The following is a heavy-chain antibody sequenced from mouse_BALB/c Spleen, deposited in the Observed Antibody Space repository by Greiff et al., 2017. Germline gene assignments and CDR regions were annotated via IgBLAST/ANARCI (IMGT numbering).Heavy chain of an antibody. Sequence: EVKLVESGGGLVKPGGSLKLSCAASGFTFSSYAMSWVRQTPEKRLEWVASISSGGSTYYPDSVKGRFTISRDNAKNTLYLQMSSLKSEDTAMYYCARHGGNRYWYFDVWGAGTTVTVSS. D-gene: IGHD2-1*01. CDR3: ARHGGNRYWYFDV. J-gene: IGHJ1*01. CDR2: ISSGGST. V-gene: IGHV5-6-5*01. CDR1: GFTFSSYA.